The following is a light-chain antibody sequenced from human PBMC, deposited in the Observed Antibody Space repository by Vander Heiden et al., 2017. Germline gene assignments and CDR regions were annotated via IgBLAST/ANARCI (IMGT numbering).Light chain of an antibody. Sequence: QSGLPQPPSASGTPGPRVPISCPGTSSSIDTNTVNWYQELPGTAPKLLIHSTNQRPSGVPDRFSGSKSGTSASLAISGLQSEDEADYFCAAWDGSLFTYVFGAGTEVTVL. J-gene: IGLJ1*01. CDR3: AAWDGSLFTYV. CDR2: STN. CDR1: SSSIDTNT. V-gene: IGLV1-44*01.